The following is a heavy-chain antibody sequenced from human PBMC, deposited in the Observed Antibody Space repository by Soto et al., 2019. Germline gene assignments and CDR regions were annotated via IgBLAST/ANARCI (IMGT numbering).Heavy chain of an antibody. CDR2: ISGHNGNT. Sequence: ASVKVSCKASGYSFTSYGISWVRQAPGQGPEWMGWISGHNGNTNHPQSLQGRVTMTTDTSKNTAYMELRSLRSDDTAVYYCARHPFNYYDDTVYYYFDYWGQGTLVTVYS. V-gene: IGHV1-18*04. CDR1: GYSFTSYG. CDR3: ARHPFNYYDDTVYYYFDY. D-gene: IGHD3-22*01. J-gene: IGHJ4*02.